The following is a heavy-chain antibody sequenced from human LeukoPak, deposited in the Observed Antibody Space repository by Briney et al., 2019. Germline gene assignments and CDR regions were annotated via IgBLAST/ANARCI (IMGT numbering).Heavy chain of an antibody. D-gene: IGHD6-13*01. Sequence: GGSLRLSCAASGFTFSSYSMNWVRQAPGKGLEWVSSISSSSSYIYYADSVKGRFTISRDNVKNSLYLQMNSLRAEDTAVYYCARGDLSSSWPWAWFDPWGQGTLVTVSS. CDR2: ISSSSSYI. CDR3: ARGDLSSSWPWAWFDP. V-gene: IGHV3-21*01. J-gene: IGHJ5*02. CDR1: GFTFSSYS.